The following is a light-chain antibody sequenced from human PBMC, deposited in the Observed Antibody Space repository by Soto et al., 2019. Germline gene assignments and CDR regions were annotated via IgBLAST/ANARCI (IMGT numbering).Light chain of an antibody. J-gene: IGKJ5*01. CDR3: LQYGSSPHT. CDR1: QSVSSN. Sequence: EIVMTQSPATLSVYPGERPTLSCRASQSVSSNLAWYQQKPGQAPRLLIYGASNRASDIPDRFSGSGSWTDFTLTISRLEPEDFAAYYCLQYGSSPHTFGQGTRLEIK. V-gene: IGKV3-20*01. CDR2: GAS.